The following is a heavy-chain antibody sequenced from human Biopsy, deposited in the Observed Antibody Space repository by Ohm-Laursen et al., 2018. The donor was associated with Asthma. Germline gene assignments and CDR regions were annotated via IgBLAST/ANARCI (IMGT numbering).Heavy chain of an antibody. V-gene: IGHV4-39*01. CDR2: IYYSGTT. J-gene: IGHJ6*02. Sequence: PSETLSLTYSLSSGSGGYMRSGNYYWGWIRQPPGKGLEWIGSIYYSGTTYYNPSLESRVTVSADTSKNQFSLKLTSVTAADTAVYYCVRGSSSWHHGPFHYYYGLDVWGQGTTATVSS. CDR3: VRGSSSWHHGPFHYYYGLDV. D-gene: IGHD6-13*01. CDR1: SGSGGYMRSGNYY.